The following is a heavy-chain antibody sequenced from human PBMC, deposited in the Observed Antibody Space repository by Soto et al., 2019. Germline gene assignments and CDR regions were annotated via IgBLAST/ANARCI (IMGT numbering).Heavy chain of an antibody. D-gene: IGHD1-7*01. CDR1: GGTFSSYA. CDR2: IIPIFGTA. CDR3: ASAITGTTIFRFDP. V-gene: IGHV1-69*13. Sequence: GASVKVSCRASGGTFSSYAISWVRQAPGQGLEWMGGIIPIFGTANYAQKFQGRVTITADESTSTAYMELSSLRSEDTAVYYCASAITGTTIFRFDPWGQGTLVTVSS. J-gene: IGHJ5*02.